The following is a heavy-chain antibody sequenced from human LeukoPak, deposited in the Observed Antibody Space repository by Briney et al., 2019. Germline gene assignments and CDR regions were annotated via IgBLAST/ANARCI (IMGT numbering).Heavy chain of an antibody. Sequence: SETLSLTCTVSGGSISSYYWSWIRQPPGKGLEWIGYIYYSGSTNYNPSLKSRVTISVDTSKNQFSLKLSSVTAADTAVYYCARFNASAGDWFDPWGQGTLVTVSS. V-gene: IGHV4-59*01. CDR1: GGSISSYY. D-gene: IGHD1-26*01. CDR3: ARFNASAGDWFDP. J-gene: IGHJ5*02. CDR2: IYYSGST.